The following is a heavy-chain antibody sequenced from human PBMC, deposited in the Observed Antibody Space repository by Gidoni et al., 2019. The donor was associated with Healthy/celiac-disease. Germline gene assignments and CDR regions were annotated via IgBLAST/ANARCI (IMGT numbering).Heavy chain of an antibody. CDR2: IYYSGST. CDR3: ARGRLPTPHYFDY. Sequence: QVQLQESGPGLVKPSETLSLTCTVSGGSISSYYWSWIRQPPGKGLEWIGYIYYSGSTNYNPSLKSRVTISVDTSKNQFSLKLSSVTAADTAVYYCARGRLPTPHYFDYWGQGTLVTVSS. V-gene: IGHV4-59*01. J-gene: IGHJ4*02. D-gene: IGHD6-25*01. CDR1: GGSISSYY.